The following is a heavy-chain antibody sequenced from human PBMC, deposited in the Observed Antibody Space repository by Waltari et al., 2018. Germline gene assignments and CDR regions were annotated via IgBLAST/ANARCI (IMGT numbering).Heavy chain of an antibody. V-gene: IGHV3-48*03. J-gene: IGHJ6*02. D-gene: IGHD3-10*01. Sequence: EVQLVESGGGLVQPGGSLRLSCAASGFTFSRYEMNWVRQAPGKGLGWVSYISNRGRPIYYADSVKGRFTISRDNAMNSLYLQMNSLRAEDTAVYYCARDPVRPYYGSGGDLGMDVWGQGTTVTVSS. CDR1: GFTFSRYE. CDR2: ISNRGRPI. CDR3: ARDPVRPYYGSGGDLGMDV.